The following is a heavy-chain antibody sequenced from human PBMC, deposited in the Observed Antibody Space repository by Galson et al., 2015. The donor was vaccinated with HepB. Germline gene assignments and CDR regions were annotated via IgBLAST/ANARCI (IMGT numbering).Heavy chain of an antibody. V-gene: IGHV3-21*01. D-gene: IGHD2-2*02. Sequence: SLRLSCAASGFTFSSYSMNWVRQAPGKGLEWVSSISSSSNYIYYADSVKGRFTISRDNAKNSLYLQMNSLRAEDTAVYYCARDAFPLYCSSTSCYTYYGMDVWGQGTTVTVSS. CDR2: ISSSSNYI. J-gene: IGHJ6*02. CDR3: ARDAFPLYCSSTSCYTYYGMDV. CDR1: GFTFSSYS.